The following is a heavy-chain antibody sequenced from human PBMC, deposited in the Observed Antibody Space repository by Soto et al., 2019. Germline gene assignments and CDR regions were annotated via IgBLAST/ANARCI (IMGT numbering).Heavy chain of an antibody. Sequence: SETLSLTCTVSGGSISSSSYYWGWIRQPPGKGLEWIGSIYYSGSTYYSPSFQGQVTISADKSISTAYLQWSSLKASDTAMYYCARHTVITYYYGSGSYSSWFDPWGQGTLVTVSS. J-gene: IGHJ5*02. D-gene: IGHD3-10*01. V-gene: IGHV4-39*07. CDR2: IYYSGST. CDR3: ARHTVITYYYGSGSYSSWFDP. CDR1: GGSISSSSYY.